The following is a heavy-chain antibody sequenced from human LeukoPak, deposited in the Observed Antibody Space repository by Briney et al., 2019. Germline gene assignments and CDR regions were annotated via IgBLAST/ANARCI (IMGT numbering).Heavy chain of an antibody. CDR2: IIPIFGTA. J-gene: IGHJ4*02. D-gene: IGHD2-15*01. V-gene: IGHV1-69*06. Sequence: SVKVSCKASGGTFSSYAISWVRQAPGQGLEWMGGIIPIFGTANYAQKFQGRVTITADKSTSTAYMELSSLRAEDTAVYYCARMLWGVAATLDYWGQGTLVTVSS. CDR1: GGTFSSYA. CDR3: ARMLWGVAATLDY.